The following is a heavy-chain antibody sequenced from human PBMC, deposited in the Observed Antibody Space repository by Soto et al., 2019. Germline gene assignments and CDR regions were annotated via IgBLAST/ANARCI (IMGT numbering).Heavy chain of an antibody. CDR1: GFDFSTYA. CDR2: IGEGGVSR. D-gene: IGHD3-10*01. CDR3: ARDSVTRVSSDIPGMDV. J-gene: IGHJ6*02. Sequence: GVLRLSCVASGFDFSTYAMSWVRRAPGKGLEWVSVIGEGGVSRVYAEAVKGRFTISRDNSKNTLYLQMTSLRVDDSAMYYCARDSVTRVSSDIPGMDVWGQGTTVTVSS. V-gene: IGHV3-23*01.